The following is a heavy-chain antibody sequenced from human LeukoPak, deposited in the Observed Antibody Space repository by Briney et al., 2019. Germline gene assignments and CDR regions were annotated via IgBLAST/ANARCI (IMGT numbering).Heavy chain of an antibody. CDR2: ITPYNGNT. J-gene: IGHJ6*02. CDR3: ARGKVGIVPPMDV. Sequence: GASVKVSCKTSGYIFSNYGLSWVRQAPGQGLEWMGWITPYNGNTVYAQRLQGRFTMTTDTSTSTAYMELRSLRSDDTAVYYCARGKVGIVPPMDVWGQGTTVTVSS. D-gene: IGHD2-21*01. CDR1: GYIFSNYG. V-gene: IGHV1-18*01.